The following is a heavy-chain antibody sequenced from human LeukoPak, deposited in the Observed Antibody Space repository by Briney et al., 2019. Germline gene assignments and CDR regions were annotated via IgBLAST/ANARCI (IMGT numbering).Heavy chain of an antibody. Sequence: GGSLRLSCAASGFTFSSYWMHWVRQAPGKGLVWVSRIKSDGSTNYADSVKGRFTISRDNSKNTVYLQMHSLRAEDTAVYYCAHNKSGSYKFDYWGQGTLVTVSS. D-gene: IGHD1-26*01. CDR3: AHNKSGSYKFDY. CDR1: GFTFSSYW. CDR2: IKSDGST. J-gene: IGHJ4*02. V-gene: IGHV3-74*01.